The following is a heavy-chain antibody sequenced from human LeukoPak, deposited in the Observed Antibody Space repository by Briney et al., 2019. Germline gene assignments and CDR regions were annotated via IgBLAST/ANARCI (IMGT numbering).Heavy chain of an antibody. J-gene: IGHJ4*02. V-gene: IGHV1-8*01. D-gene: IGHD3-10*01. CDR1: GYTFTSYD. Sequence: GASVKVSCKASGYTFTSYDINWVRQATGQGLEWMGWMNPNSGNTGYAQKFQGRVTMTRNTSISTAYMELSSLRSEDTAVYYCARVPMVRGTKFDYWGQGTLVTVSS. CDR2: MNPNSGNT. CDR3: ARVPMVRGTKFDY.